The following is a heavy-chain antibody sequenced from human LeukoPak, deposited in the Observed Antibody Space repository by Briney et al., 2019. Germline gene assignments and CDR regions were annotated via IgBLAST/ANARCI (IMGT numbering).Heavy chain of an antibody. D-gene: IGHD4-17*01. CDR1: GFSLSTSAVG. J-gene: IGHJ4*02. Sequence: SGPTLAKPTQTLTLTCTFSGFSLSTSAVGVGWIRQPPGKALEWLALIYWNDDKRYSPSLKSRLTITKDTSKNQVVLTMTNMDPVDTATYYCAHRLYGDYGFDYWGQGTLVTVSS. V-gene: IGHV2-5*01. CDR3: AHRLYGDYGFDY. CDR2: IYWNDDK.